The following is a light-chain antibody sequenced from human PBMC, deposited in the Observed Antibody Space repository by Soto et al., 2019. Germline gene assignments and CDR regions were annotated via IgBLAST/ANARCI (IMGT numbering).Light chain of an antibody. CDR3: CSYAGSSTSWV. V-gene: IGLV2-23*02. CDR2: EVN. Sequence: QSALTQPASVSGSPGQSLTISCTGTSSDLGSYNLVSWYQQHPGKAPKLMIYEVNTRPSGVSNRFSASKSGNTASLTISGLQAEDEADYYCCSYAGSSTSWVFGGGTKLTVL. CDR1: SSDLGSYNL. J-gene: IGLJ3*02.